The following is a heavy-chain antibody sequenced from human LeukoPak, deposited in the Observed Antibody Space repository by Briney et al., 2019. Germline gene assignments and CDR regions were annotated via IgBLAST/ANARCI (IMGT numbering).Heavy chain of an antibody. V-gene: IGHV1-8*03. Sequence: GASVKVSCKASGYTFTSYDINWVRQATGQGLEWMGWMNPNSGNTGYAQKFQGRVTITRNTSISTAYMELSSLRSEDTAVYYCARGLGGSGDYDFWSGYSNYYYYYMDVWGKGTTVTVSS. CDR1: GYTFTSYD. CDR2: MNPNSGNT. CDR3: ARGLGGSGDYDFWSGYSNYYYYYMDV. J-gene: IGHJ6*03. D-gene: IGHD3-3*01.